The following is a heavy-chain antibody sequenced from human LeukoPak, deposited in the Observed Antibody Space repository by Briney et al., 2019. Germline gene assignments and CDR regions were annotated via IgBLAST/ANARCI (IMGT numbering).Heavy chain of an antibody. CDR2: IASSGRNT. Sequence: GGSLRLSCAASGFNFNDAAMTWVRQAPGKGLEWVSLIASSGRNTYYTDSVRGRFTISRDNSKNALSLQMNSLRAEDTAVYYCAREGGVSCTGGTCYHKNYFDYWGQGTLVTVSS. J-gene: IGHJ4*02. CDR1: GFNFNDAA. CDR3: AREGGVSCTGGTCYHKNYFDY. V-gene: IGHV3-23*01. D-gene: IGHD2-15*01.